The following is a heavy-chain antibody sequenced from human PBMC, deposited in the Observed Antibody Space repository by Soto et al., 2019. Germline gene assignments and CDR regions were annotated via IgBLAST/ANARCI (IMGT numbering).Heavy chain of an antibody. CDR3: ARDQLLWDSYWFDP. V-gene: IGHV6-1*01. D-gene: IGHD2-2*01. CDR2: TYYRSKWYN. Sequence: SQTLSLTCAISGDRFSSNSAAWNWIRQSPSRGLEWLGRTYYRSKWYNDYAVSVKSRITINPDTSKNQFSLQLNSVTPEDTAVYYCARDQLLWDSYWFDPWGQGTLVTVSS. CDR1: GDRFSSNSAA. J-gene: IGHJ5*02.